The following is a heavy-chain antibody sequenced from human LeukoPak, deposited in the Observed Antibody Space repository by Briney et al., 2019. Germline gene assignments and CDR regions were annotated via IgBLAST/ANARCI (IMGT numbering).Heavy chain of an antibody. V-gene: IGHV4-39*01. J-gene: IGHJ4*02. CDR1: GGSISSSSYY. D-gene: IGHD6-19*01. Sequence: SETPSLTCTVSGGSISSSSYYWGWIRQPPGKGLEWIGSIYYSGSTYYNPSLKSRVTISVDTSKNQFSLKLSSVTAADTAVYYCARRAVAGPFDYWGQGTLVTVSS. CDR3: ARRAVAGPFDY. CDR2: IYYSGST.